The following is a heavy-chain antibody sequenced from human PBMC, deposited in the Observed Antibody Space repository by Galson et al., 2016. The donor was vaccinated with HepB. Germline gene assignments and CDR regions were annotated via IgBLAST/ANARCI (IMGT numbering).Heavy chain of an antibody. CDR2: ISYDGSNK. CDR1: GFTFSSYA. D-gene: IGHD1-26*01. J-gene: IGHJ6*02. Sequence: SLRLSCAASGFTFSSYAMHWVRQAPGKGLEWVAVISYDGSNKYYADSVKGRFTISRDNSKNTLYLQMNSLRAEDTAVYYCAREGREWELQPISYGMDVWGQGTTVTVSS. CDR3: AREGREWELQPISYGMDV. V-gene: IGHV3-30*04.